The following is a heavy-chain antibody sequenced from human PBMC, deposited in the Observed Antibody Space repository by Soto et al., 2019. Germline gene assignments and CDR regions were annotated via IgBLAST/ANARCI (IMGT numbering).Heavy chain of an antibody. CDR3: ARGSSRWDY. J-gene: IGHJ4*02. D-gene: IGHD6-13*01. CDR1: GGSISGYY. CDR2: IYSSGTT. Sequence: SETLSLTCSVSGGSISGYYWTWIRQPAGKGLEWIGRIYSSGTTKYNPSLKSRVTMSLDTSKNQFSLRLSSVTAADTAMYYCARGSSRWDYWGQGTLVTVSS. V-gene: IGHV4-4*07.